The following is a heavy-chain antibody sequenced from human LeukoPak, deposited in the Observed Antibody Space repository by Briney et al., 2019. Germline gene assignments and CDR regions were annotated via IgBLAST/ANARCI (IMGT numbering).Heavy chain of an antibody. Sequence: GGSLRLSCAASGFTFSSYGMHWVRQAPGKGLEWVAFIRYDGSNKYYADSVKGRFTISRDNSKNTLYLQMNSLRAEDTAVYYCAKDQVGPDYDCNPDAFDIWGQGTMVTVSS. CDR2: IRYDGSNK. D-gene: IGHD3-22*01. J-gene: IGHJ3*02. V-gene: IGHV3-30*02. CDR3: AKDQVGPDYDCNPDAFDI. CDR1: GFTFSSYG.